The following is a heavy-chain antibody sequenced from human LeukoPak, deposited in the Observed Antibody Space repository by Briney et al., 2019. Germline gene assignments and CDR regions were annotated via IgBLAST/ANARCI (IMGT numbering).Heavy chain of an antibody. J-gene: IGHJ4*02. CDR2: IYHSGST. Sequence: SETLSLTCTVSGYSISSGYYWAWIRQPPGKGLECIGTIYHSGSTYSTPSLKSRVTISVDTSKNQFSLRLSSVTAADTAVYYCARETGTYSAFDYWGQGTLVTVSS. D-gene: IGHD1-26*01. V-gene: IGHV4-38-2*02. CDR1: GYSISSGYY. CDR3: ARETGTYSAFDY.